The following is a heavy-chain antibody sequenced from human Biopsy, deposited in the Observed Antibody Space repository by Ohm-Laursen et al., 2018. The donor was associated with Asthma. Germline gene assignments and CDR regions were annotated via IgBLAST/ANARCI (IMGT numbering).Heavy chain of an antibody. J-gene: IGHJ4*02. D-gene: IGHD3-22*01. Sequence: SLRLSCTASGFAVSRDHMFWVRQAPGKGLERASVIYSGGTSHTPDSVRGRFTISRDYSKNTLYLQMHSLRAEDTAVYYCARGDSSNWSHYYFDYWGQGTLVTVSS. CDR2: IYSGGTS. CDR3: ARGDSSNWSHYYFDY. CDR1: GFAVSRDH. V-gene: IGHV3-53*01.